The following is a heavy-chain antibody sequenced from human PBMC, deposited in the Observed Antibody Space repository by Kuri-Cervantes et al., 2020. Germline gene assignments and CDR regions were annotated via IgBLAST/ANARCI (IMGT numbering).Heavy chain of an antibody. CDR2: INAGNGNT. CDR3: AGHVWINGTRDLGY. D-gene: IGHD5-12*01. CDR1: GYTFTSYA. Sequence: ASVKVSCKASGYTFTSYAIHWVRQAPGQRLEWMGWINAGNGNTKYSQKFQGRVTFSRDTSAKIAYMELSGLRSEDTSVYYCAGHVWINGTRDLGYWGQGTLVTVSS. J-gene: IGHJ4*02. V-gene: IGHV1-3*01.